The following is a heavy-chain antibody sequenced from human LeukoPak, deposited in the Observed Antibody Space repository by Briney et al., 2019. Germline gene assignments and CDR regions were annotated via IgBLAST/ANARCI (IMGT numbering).Heavy chain of an antibody. CDR2: IGTSSTTI. CDR1: GFTFNSYT. Sequence: PGGSLRLSCAASGFTFNSYTMNWVRQPPGKGLEWVSNIGTSSTTIYYADSVKGRFTISRDNAKNSLYLQMNSLRADDTAVYYCARFAAGGSYYYYMDVWGKGTTVTVSS. V-gene: IGHV3-48*01. D-gene: IGHD6-25*01. J-gene: IGHJ6*03. CDR3: ARFAAGGSYYYYMDV.